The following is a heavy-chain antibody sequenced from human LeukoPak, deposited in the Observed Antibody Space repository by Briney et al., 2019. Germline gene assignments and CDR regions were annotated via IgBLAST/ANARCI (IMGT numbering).Heavy chain of an antibody. CDR1: GFTFNTYS. J-gene: IGHJ4*02. CDR2: IDSSGGYM. CDR3: FGSDY. V-gene: IGHV3-21*01. D-gene: IGHD3-3*01. Sequence: GGSLRLSCEASGFTFNTYSMNWARQAPGKGLEWVSSIDSSGGYMFYADSVKGRFIISRDNAKNSLYLQMNSLRAEDTAVYYCFGSDYWGQGTLVTVSS.